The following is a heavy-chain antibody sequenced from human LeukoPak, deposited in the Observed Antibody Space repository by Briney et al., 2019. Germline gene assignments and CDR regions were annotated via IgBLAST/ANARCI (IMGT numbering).Heavy chain of an antibody. CDR1: GGTFSSYA. Sequence: SVKVSCKASGGTFSSYAISWVRQAPGQGLEWMGGIIPIFGTANYAQKFQDRVTITADESTSTAYMELSSLRSEDTAVYYCAREYYYGSGSYYIHWGQGTLVTVSS. D-gene: IGHD3-10*01. CDR3: AREYYYGSGSYYIH. CDR2: IIPIFGTA. J-gene: IGHJ4*02. V-gene: IGHV1-69*13.